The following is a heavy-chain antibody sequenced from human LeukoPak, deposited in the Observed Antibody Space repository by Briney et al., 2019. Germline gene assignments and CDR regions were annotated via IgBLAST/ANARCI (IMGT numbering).Heavy chain of an antibody. V-gene: IGHV4-34*01. Sequence: SETLSLTCAVYGGSFSGYYWSWIRQPPGKGLEWIGEINHSGSTNYNPSLKSRVTISVDTSKSQFSLKLSSVTAADTAVYYCARFKLFSKLELRLGNWFDPWGQGTLVTVSS. CDR1: GGSFSGYY. J-gene: IGHJ5*02. CDR2: INHSGST. CDR3: ARFKLFSKLELRLGNWFDP. D-gene: IGHD1-7*01.